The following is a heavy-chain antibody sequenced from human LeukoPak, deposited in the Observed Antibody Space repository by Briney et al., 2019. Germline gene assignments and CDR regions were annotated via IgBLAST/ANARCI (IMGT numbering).Heavy chain of an antibody. V-gene: IGHV3-74*01. J-gene: IGHJ4*02. CDR1: GFSFSSYW. CDR2: INSDGSST. Sequence: GSLRLSCAASGFSFSSYWMHWVRQAPGKGVVWVSCINSDGSSTSYADSVKSRFTISRDNAKNTLYLQMNSLRAEDTAVYYCARDLFPERRRGYSYGFWGQGTLVTVSS. D-gene: IGHD5-18*01. CDR3: ARDLFPERRRGYSYGF.